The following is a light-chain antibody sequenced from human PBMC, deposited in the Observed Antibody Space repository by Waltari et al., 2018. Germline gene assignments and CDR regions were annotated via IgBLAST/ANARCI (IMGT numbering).Light chain of an antibody. V-gene: IGKV3-15*01. J-gene: IGKJ1*01. CDR2: GAS. Sequence: EIVMTQSPATLSVSPGERATLSCRASQSVSSNLAWYQQKPGQAPRPLIYGASTRATGIPARFSGSGSGTEFTLTISSLQSEDFAVYYCHHYNNWPQTFGQGTKVEIK. CDR3: HHYNNWPQT. CDR1: QSVSSN.